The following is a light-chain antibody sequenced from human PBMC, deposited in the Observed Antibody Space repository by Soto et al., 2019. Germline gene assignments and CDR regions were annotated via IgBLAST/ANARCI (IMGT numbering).Light chain of an antibody. V-gene: IGKV3D-15*01. J-gene: IGKJ4*01. CDR1: QNVATN. Sequence: VMTQSPGNLSVSPGEGVTLFCRASQNVATNLAWYQVRPGQAPRLLIYGSSTRATGIPATFSGSGSGTHFSLTISSLQSEDCASYYCQQYYLWGLSFGGGTKVEI. CDR3: QQYYLWGLS. CDR2: GSS.